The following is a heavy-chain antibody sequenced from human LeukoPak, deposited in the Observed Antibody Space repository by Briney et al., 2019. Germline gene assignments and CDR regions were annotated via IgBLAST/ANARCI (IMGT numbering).Heavy chain of an antibody. V-gene: IGHV4-59*12. Sequence: SETLSLTCTVSGGSISSYYWSWIRQPPGKGLEWIGHIYYSGSTDYNPSLKSRVTISVDTSKNQFSLKLSSVTAADTAVYYCARSSGWYYGSGSYYKGYYFDYWGQGTLVTVSS. D-gene: IGHD3-10*01. CDR2: IYYSGST. CDR1: GGSISSYY. CDR3: ARSSGWYYGSGSYYKGYYFDY. J-gene: IGHJ4*02.